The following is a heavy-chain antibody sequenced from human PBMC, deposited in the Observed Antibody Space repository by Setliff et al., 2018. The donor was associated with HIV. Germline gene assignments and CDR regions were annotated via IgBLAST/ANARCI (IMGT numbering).Heavy chain of an antibody. J-gene: IGHJ6*03. CDR1: GYTFTTYA. Sequence: GASVKVSCKASGYTFTTYAIHWVRQAPGQSLEWMGWINAGSGNTKYSQNFQGRVTITRDTSASTAYMELSSLRSEDTAVYYCASRVGGGYCSSATCYPYYMDVWGTGTTVTVSS. D-gene: IGHD2-2*01. V-gene: IGHV1-3*01. CDR3: ASRVGGGYCSSATCYPYYMDV. CDR2: INAGSGNT.